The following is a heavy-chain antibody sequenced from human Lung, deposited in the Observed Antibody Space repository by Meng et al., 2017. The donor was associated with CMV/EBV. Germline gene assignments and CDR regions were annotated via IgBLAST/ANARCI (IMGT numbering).Heavy chain of an antibody. V-gene: IGHV6-1*01. CDR1: GDSVSANNAA. Sequence: LXCAISGDSVSANNAAWNWFRQSPSRGLEWLGRAYYRSKWYTDYAVSVKRRTTINPDTSKNQFSLQLTSVTPEDTAVYYCARGYDNSLDYWGQGTLVTVSS. J-gene: IGHJ4*02. CDR2: AYYRSKWYT. CDR3: ARGYDNSLDY. D-gene: IGHD3-22*01.